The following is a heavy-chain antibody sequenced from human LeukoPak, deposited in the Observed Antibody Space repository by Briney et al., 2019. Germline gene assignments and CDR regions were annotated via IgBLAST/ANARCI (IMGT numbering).Heavy chain of an antibody. J-gene: IGHJ5*02. Sequence: GASVKVSCKASGYTFTSYAMNWVRQATGQGLEWMGWMNPNSGNTGYAQKFQGRVTITRNTSISTAYMELSSLRSEDTAVYYCARVRSGQQLETWGQGTLVTVSS. D-gene: IGHD6-13*01. CDR2: MNPNSGNT. CDR3: ARVRSGQQLET. V-gene: IGHV1-8*01. CDR1: GYTFTSYA.